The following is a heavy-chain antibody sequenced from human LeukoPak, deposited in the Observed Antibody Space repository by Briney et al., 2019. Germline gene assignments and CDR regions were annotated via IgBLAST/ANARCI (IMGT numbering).Heavy chain of an antibody. CDR2: IYYSGST. CDR1: GGSISSSSYY. CDR3: VRHVDGYNSIDY. V-gene: IGHV4-39*01. J-gene: IGHJ4*02. Sequence: PSETLSLTCTVSGGSISSSSYYWGWIRQPPGKGLEWIGSIYYSGSTYYNPSLKSRVTISVDTSKNQFSLKLSSVTAADTAVYYCVRHVDGYNSIDYWGQGTLVTVSS. D-gene: IGHD5-24*01.